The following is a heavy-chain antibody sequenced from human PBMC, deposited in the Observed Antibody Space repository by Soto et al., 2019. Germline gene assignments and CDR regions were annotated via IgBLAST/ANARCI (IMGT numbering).Heavy chain of an antibody. CDR3: ARGVRKSMTRVHFDT. Sequence: ETLSLTCAASEESFRDYFCTWIRQSSGKGPEWIAEISQSGGPNYSPPLRSRLDISIDPSKRQVSLRLTSVTAADTAVYYCARGVRKSMTRVHFDTWGQGTLVTVSS. D-gene: IGHD6-6*01. J-gene: IGHJ4*02. CDR2: ISQSGGP. CDR1: EESFRDYF. V-gene: IGHV4-34*01.